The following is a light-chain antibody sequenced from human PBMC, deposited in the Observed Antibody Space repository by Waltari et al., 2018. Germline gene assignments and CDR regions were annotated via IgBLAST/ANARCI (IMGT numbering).Light chain of an antibody. J-gene: IGKJ4*01. V-gene: IGKV4-1*01. CDR2: WAP. CDR1: QSVLYSSNNKNY. CDR3: QQYYSTPLT. Sequence: DIVMTQSPDSLAVSLGERATINCKSSQSVLYSSNNKNYLAWYQQKPGQPPKLLIYWAPTRESGVPDRFSGSWSGTDFTLTISSLQAEDVAVYYCQQYYSTPLTFGGGTKVEIK.